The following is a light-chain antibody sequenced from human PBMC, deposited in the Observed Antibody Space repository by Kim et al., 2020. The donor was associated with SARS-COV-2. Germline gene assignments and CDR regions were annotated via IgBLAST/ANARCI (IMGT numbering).Light chain of an antibody. Sequence: DIQMTQSPSTLSASVGDRVILTCRASQSVDSWLAWYQQKPGKAPKRLIYDATGLQSGVPSRFSASGSETEFTLTISSLQPDDFATYYCQQYNTYPRTFGQGTKVEI. CDR3: QQYNTYPRT. CDR2: DAT. J-gene: IGKJ1*01. CDR1: QSVDSW. V-gene: IGKV1-5*01.